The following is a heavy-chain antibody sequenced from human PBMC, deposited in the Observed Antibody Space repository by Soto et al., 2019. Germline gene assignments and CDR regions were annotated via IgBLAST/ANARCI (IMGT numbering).Heavy chain of an antibody. V-gene: IGHV4-61*01. CDR1: GGSVSSSSYY. J-gene: IGHJ4*02. CDR3: ATIGIVGATSVGY. D-gene: IGHD1-26*01. Sequence: PSETLSLTCTVSGGSVSSSSYYWSWIRQPPGKGLEWIGYISTSGSTNHDPSLKSRVTVSVDTSKNQFSLKLSSVTAADTAVYYCATIGIVGATSVGYWGQGTLVTVSS. CDR2: ISTSGST.